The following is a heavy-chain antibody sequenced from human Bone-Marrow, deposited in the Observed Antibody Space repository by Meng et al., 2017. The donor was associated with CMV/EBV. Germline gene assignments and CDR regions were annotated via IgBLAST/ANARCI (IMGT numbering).Heavy chain of an antibody. J-gene: IGHJ4*02. CDR2: ISAYNGNT. Sequence: ASGHTFASYGIGWVRQAPGQGLEWMGWISAYNGNTNYAQKLQGRVTMTTDTSTSTAYMELRSLRSDDTAVYYCASICSSTSCSRDYWGQGTLVTVSS. CDR1: GHTFASYG. D-gene: IGHD2-2*01. V-gene: IGHV1-18*01. CDR3: ASICSSTSCSRDY.